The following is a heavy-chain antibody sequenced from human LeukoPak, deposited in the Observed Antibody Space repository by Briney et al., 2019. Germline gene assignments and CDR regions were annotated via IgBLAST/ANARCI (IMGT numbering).Heavy chain of an antibody. Sequence: SGGSLRLSCAASGFTVSSNYMSWVRQAPGKGLEWVAVISYDGSNKYYADSVKGRFTISRDNSKNTLYLQMNSLRAEDTAVYYCAKGRVYGDYINDYYYYYGMDVWGQGTTVTVSS. D-gene: IGHD4-17*01. J-gene: IGHJ6*02. V-gene: IGHV3-30*18. CDR2: ISYDGSNK. CDR1: GFTVSSNY. CDR3: AKGRVYGDYINDYYYYYGMDV.